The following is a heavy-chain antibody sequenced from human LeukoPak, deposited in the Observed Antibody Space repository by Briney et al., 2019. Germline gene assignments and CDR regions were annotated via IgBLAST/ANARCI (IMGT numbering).Heavy chain of an antibody. CDR3: ARDDYGFWTGSHYYYYYLDV. CDR1: GFIFSGYW. CDR2: LDQDGSEK. V-gene: IGHV3-7*01. J-gene: IGHJ6*03. D-gene: IGHD3/OR15-3a*01. Sequence: PGGSLRLSCAASGFIFSGYWMTWVRQAPGKGLEWVANLDQDGSEKYYVDSVKGRFTISRDNAKKSLYLQMNSLRAEDTAVYYYARDDYGFWTGSHYYYYYLDVWGKGTTVTVSS.